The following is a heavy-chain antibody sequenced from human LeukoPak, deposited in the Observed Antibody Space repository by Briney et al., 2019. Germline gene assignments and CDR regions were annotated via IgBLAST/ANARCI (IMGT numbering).Heavy chain of an antibody. CDR1: GFSLSTSGMC. Sequence: SGPALVKPTQTLTLTCTFSGFSLSTSGMCVSWIRQPPGKALEWLARIDWDDDKYYSTSLKTRLTISKDTSKNQVVLTMTNMDPVDTATYYCARNLGGIAAAGTLFDYWGQGTLVTVSS. CDR3: ARNLGGIAAAGTLFDY. J-gene: IGHJ4*02. D-gene: IGHD6-13*01. CDR2: IDWDDDK. V-gene: IGHV2-70*11.